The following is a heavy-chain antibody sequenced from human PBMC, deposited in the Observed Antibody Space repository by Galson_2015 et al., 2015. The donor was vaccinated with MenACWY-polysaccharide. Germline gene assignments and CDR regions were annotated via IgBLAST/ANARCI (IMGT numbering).Heavy chain of an antibody. V-gene: IGHV3-30-3*01. CDR3: AREGEMASIALDY. D-gene: IGHD5-24*01. J-gene: IGHJ4*02. CDR2: ISYDGSNK. CDR1: GFTFSSYA. Sequence: SLRLSCAASGFTFSSYAMHWVRQAPGKGLEWVAVISYDGSNKYYADSVKGRFTISRDNSKNTLYLQMNSLRAEDTAVYYCAREGEMASIALDYWGQGTLVTVSS.